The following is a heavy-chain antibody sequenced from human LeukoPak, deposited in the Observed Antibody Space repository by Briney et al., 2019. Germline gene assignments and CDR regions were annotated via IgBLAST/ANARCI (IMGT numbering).Heavy chain of an antibody. CDR1: GGSISSGGYY. J-gene: IGHJ3*02. D-gene: IGHD1-7*01. CDR2: IYYSGST. CDR3: ARARVTGTPNAFDI. Sequence: PSETLSLTCTVSGGSISSGGYYWRWLRQHPGKGLEWIVYIYYSGSTNYSPALRSRVSISVDTSKSQYSLKLSSVTAADTAVYFCARARVTGTPNAFDIWGQGTMVTVSS. V-gene: IGHV4-61*08.